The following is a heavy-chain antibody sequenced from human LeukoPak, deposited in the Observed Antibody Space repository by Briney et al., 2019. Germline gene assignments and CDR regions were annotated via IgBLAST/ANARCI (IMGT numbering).Heavy chain of an antibody. CDR1: VFTFSSYG. Sequence: GGSLRLSCAASVFTFSSYGMSWVRQAPGKGLEWVSAISGRGGSTYYADSVKGRFTISRDNSKNTLYLQMNSLRAEDTAVYYCAKETYYYGSGSTNWFDPWGQGTLVTVSS. CDR2: ISGRGGST. J-gene: IGHJ5*02. V-gene: IGHV3-23*01. D-gene: IGHD3-10*01. CDR3: AKETYYYGSGSTNWFDP.